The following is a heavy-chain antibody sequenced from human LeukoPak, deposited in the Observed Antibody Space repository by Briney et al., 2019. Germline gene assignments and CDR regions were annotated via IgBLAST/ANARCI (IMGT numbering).Heavy chain of an antibody. CDR3: ARDRIAVAVFDY. V-gene: IGHV4-39*07. J-gene: IGHJ4*02. CDR2: VYYSGST. CDR1: GGSIINNNYY. Sequence: SETLSLTCTVSGGSIINNNYYWGWIRQPPGKGLEWIGSVYYSGSTYYKPSLKSRFTISVDKSKNQFSLRLSSVTAADTAVYYCARDRIAVAVFDYWGQGTLVTVSS. D-gene: IGHD6-19*01.